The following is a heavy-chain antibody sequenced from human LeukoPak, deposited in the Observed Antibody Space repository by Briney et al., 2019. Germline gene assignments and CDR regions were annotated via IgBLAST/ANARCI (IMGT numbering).Heavy chain of an antibody. J-gene: IGHJ2*01. CDR3: AREREMATSYWYFDL. V-gene: IGHV4-38-2*02. CDR1: GYSISSGYY. D-gene: IGHD5-24*01. CDR2: IYHSGTT. Sequence: PSETLSLTCTVSGYSISSGYYWGWIRQPPGKGLEWIGSIYHSGTTYYTPSLKSRVTISVDTSKNQFSLKLSSVTAADTAVYYCAREREMATSYWYFDLWGRGTLVTVSS.